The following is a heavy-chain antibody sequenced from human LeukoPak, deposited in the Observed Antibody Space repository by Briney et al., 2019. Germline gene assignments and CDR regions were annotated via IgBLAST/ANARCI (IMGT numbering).Heavy chain of an antibody. CDR2: IYYSGTT. J-gene: IGHJ6*02. V-gene: IGHV4-59*01. CDR1: GGPISSYY. Sequence: PSETLSLTCTVSGGPISSYYWSWIRQPPGKGLEWIGYIYYSGTTNYNPSLKSRVTISVDTSKNQFSLKLSSVTAADTAVYYCARESYLGYLDVWGQGTTVTVSS. CDR3: ARESYLGYLDV. D-gene: IGHD3-16*01.